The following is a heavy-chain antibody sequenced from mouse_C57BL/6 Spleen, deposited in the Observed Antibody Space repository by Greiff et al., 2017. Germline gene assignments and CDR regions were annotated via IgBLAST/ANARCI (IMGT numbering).Heavy chain of an antibody. Sequence: VKLVESGAELARPGASVKMSCKASGYTFTSYTMHWVKQRPGQGLEWIGYINPSSGYTKYNQKFKDKATLTADKSSSTAYMQLSSLTSEDSAVYYCERFGSNYYYYAMDYWGQGTSVTVSS. CDR2: INPSSGYT. V-gene: IGHV1-4*01. CDR3: ERFGSNYYYYAMDY. CDR1: GYTFTSYT. D-gene: IGHD2-5*01. J-gene: IGHJ4*01.